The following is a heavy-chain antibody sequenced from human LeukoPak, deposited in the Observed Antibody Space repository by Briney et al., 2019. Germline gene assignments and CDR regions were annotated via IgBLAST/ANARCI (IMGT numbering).Heavy chain of an antibody. CDR2: ISSSSSYI. D-gene: IGHD6-13*01. V-gene: IGHV3-21*01. CDR1: GFTFSSYS. J-gene: IGHJ4*02. Sequence: GGSLRLSCAASGFTFSSYSMNWVRQAPGKGLEWVSSISSSSSYIYYADLVKGRFTISRDNAKNSLYLQVNSLRAEDTAVYYCARDGFSSSWYSILWGQGTLVTVSS. CDR3: ARDGFSSSWYSIL.